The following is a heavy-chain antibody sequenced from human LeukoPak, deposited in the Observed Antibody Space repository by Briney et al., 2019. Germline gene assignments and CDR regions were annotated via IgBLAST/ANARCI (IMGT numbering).Heavy chain of an antibody. V-gene: IGHV3-23*01. Sequence: PGGSLRLSCAASGFTFSSYAMSWVRQAPGKGLEWVSAISGSGGNTYYADFVKGRFTISRDNSKNTLYLQMNSLRAEDTAVYYCAKDPILTGYYSTFDYWGQGTLVTVSS. CDR2: ISGSGGNT. J-gene: IGHJ4*02. CDR1: GFTFSSYA. D-gene: IGHD3-9*01. CDR3: AKDPILTGYYSTFDY.